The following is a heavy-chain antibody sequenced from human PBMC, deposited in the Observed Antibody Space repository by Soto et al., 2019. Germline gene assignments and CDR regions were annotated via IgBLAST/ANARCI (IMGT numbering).Heavy chain of an antibody. D-gene: IGHD2-2*01. Sequence: QVQLQESGPGLVKPSQTLSLTCTVSSGSISGSDDYWSWIRQPPGKGLEWIGYIYYTGSAYYNPSLQSRVTMSVDTSKNQFSPRLNSVTAADTAVYYCARAFKDLDTRGYNWFDPWGQGTLVTVSS. CDR1: SGSISGSDDY. CDR3: ARAFKDLDTRGYNWFDP. V-gene: IGHV4-30-4*01. J-gene: IGHJ5*02. CDR2: IYYTGSA.